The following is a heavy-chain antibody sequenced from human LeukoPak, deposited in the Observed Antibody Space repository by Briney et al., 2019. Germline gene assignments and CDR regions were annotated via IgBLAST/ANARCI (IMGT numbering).Heavy chain of an antibody. CDR2: INPNSGGT. V-gene: IGHV1-2*02. D-gene: IGHD1-26*01. J-gene: IGHJ4*02. CDR1: GYTFTGYY. CDR3: ARDMYSGSSQPFDY. Sequence: GASVKVSCKASGYTFTGYYMHWVRQAPGQGLEWMGWINPNSGGTNYAQKFQGRVTMTRDTSISTAYMELSRLRSDDTAVYYCARDMYSGSSQPFDYWGQGTLVTVSS.